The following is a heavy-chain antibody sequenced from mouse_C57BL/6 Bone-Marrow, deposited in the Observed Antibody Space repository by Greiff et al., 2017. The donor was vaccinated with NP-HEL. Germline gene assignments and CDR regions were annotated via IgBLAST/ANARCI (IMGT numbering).Heavy chain of an antibody. CDR3: ARWGGPWFAY. CDR2: IYPRSGNT. V-gene: IGHV1-81*01. J-gene: IGHJ3*01. CDR1: GYTFTSYG. Sequence: VQLQQSGAELARPGASVKLSCKASGYTFTSYGISWVKQRPGQGLEWIGEIYPRSGNTYYNEKFKGKATLTADKSSSTAYMELRSLTSEDSAVYFCARWGGPWFAYWGQGTLVTVSA.